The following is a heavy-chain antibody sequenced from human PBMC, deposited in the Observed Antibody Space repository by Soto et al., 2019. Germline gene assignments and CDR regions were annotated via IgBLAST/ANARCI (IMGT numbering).Heavy chain of an antibody. Sequence: QVQLVQSGAEVKKPGSSVKVSCKASGGTFSSYAISWVRQAPGQGLEWLGGIIPIFGTANYAQKFQGRVTINADESTSTDYMELSSLRSEDTAVYYCARVVVSYYDGMDVWGQGTTVTVSS. CDR3: ARVVVSYYDGMDV. CDR1: GGTFSSYA. V-gene: IGHV1-69*12. J-gene: IGHJ6*02. CDR2: IIPIFGTA. D-gene: IGHD6-6*01.